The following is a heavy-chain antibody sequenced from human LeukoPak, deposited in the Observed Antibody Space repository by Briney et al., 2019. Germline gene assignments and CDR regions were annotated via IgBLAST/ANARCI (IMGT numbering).Heavy chain of an antibody. CDR3: ASGVTIFGVVRFDY. D-gene: IGHD3-3*01. V-gene: IGHV3-48*03. CDR2: ISSSGSTI. J-gene: IGHJ4*02. CDR1: GXTLSSYE. Sequence: PGGSLRLSCAASGXTLSSYEMNWVRQAPGKGQEWVSYISSSGSTIYYADSVKGRFTISRYNAKNSLYLQMNSLRAEDTAVYYCASGVTIFGVVRFDYWGQGTLVTVSS.